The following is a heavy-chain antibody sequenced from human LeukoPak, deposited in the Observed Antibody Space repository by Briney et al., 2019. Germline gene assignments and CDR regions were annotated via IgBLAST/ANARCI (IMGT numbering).Heavy chain of an antibody. D-gene: IGHD1-26*01. CDR1: GYTFTGYY. CDR2: INTNSGDT. Sequence: ASVKVSCKASGYTFTGYYMHWVRQAPRQGLEWMGWINTNSGDTNYAQKFQGRVSMTRDTSISTAYMDMSGLRSDDTALYYCARGLGWDSGTYLGAWGQGTLVTVSS. CDR3: ARGLGWDSGTYLGA. J-gene: IGHJ4*02. V-gene: IGHV1-2*02.